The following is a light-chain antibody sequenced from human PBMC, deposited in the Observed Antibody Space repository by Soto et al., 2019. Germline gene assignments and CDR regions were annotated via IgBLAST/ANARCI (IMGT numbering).Light chain of an antibody. Sequence: IVLTQSPGTLSLSPGESASLSCRASQSVTSTYLAWFQQKPGQAPRLLIHAASRRATGIPDRCSGSGSGTDFTLTISRLEPEDFAVYYCQLYATSPPVTFGQGTKVEIK. CDR2: AAS. CDR3: QLYATSPPVT. J-gene: IGKJ1*01. CDR1: QSVTSTY. V-gene: IGKV3-20*01.